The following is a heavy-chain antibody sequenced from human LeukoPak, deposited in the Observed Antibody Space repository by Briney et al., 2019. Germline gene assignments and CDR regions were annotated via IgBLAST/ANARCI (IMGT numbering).Heavy chain of an antibody. CDR2: ISSNGGST. Sequence: GGSLRLSCAASEFTFSSYAMHWVRQAPGKGLEYVSSISSNGGSTYYANSVKGRFTMSRDNSKNTLHLQMGSLRAEDMAVYYCARSGSNTLDYWGQGTLVTVSS. V-gene: IGHV3-64*01. J-gene: IGHJ4*02. D-gene: IGHD2-15*01. CDR3: ARSGSNTLDY. CDR1: EFTFSSYA.